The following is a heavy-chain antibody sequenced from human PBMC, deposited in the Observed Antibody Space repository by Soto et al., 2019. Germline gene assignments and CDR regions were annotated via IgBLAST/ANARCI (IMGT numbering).Heavy chain of an antibody. D-gene: IGHD2-2*01. CDR1: GGSISTSY. V-gene: IGHV4-59*01. J-gene: IGHJ4*02. CDR3: ARGGCSSTRCYADGEN. CDR2: IYYSGST. Sequence: QVQLQESGPGLVKPSETLSLTCTVSGGSISTSYWTWIRQPPGKGLEWLGYIYYSGSTNYNPSLRRRVTISVDTSKNQFSLKLSSVTAADTAVYYCARGGCSSTRCYADGENWGRGTLVTVSS.